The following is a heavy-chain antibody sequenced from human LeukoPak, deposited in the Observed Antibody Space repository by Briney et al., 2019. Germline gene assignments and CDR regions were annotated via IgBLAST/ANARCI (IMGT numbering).Heavy chain of an antibody. J-gene: IGHJ6*04. CDR2: MKHDGSEK. Sequence: GGSLRLSCEASGFTFSTYWMTWVRQAPGKGLEWVANMKHDGSEKYYADAVKGRFTISRDNAKNSLYLQMDSLRAEDTAVYYCATEARGLGVWGKGTTVTISS. D-gene: IGHD3-10*01. CDR1: GFTFSTYW. V-gene: IGHV3-7*01. CDR3: ATEARGLGV.